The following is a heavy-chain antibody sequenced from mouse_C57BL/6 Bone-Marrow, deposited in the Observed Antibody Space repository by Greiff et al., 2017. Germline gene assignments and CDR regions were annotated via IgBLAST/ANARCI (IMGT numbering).Heavy chain of an antibody. CDR1: GFTFSDFY. D-gene: IGHD3-3*01. CDR3: ARDRGDGYFDV. Sequence: EVKVVESGGGLVQSGRSLRLSCATSGFTFSDFYMEWVRQAPGKGLEWIAASRNKANDYTTEYSASVKGRLIVSSDTSQSILYLQMNALRAEDTAIYYCARDRGDGYFDVWGTGTTVTVSS. V-gene: IGHV7-1*01. CDR2: SRNKANDYTT. J-gene: IGHJ1*03.